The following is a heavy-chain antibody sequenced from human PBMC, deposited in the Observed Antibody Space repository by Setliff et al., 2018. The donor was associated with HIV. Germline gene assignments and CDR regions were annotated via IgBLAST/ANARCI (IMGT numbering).Heavy chain of an antibody. V-gene: IGHV5-51*01. CDR2: IYPGDSDT. CDR1: GYSFTSYW. D-gene: IGHD3-10*01. Sequence: GESLKISCKGSGYSFTSYWISWVRQMPGKGLEWMGIIYPGDSDTRDSPSFQGQVTISADKSISTAYLQWSSLKASDTAMYYCATTPYYYGSAYYYGMDVWGQGTTVTVSS. J-gene: IGHJ6*02. CDR3: ATTPYYYGSAYYYGMDV.